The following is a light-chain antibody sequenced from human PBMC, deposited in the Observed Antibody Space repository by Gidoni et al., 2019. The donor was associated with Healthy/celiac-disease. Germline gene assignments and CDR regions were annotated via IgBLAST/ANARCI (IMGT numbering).Light chain of an antibody. Sequence: DIQMTQSPSSLSASVGDRVTITCRASQSISSYLNWYQQKPGKAPKLLIYAASSLQSGVQSRFSGRGSGTDFTLTISSLQPEDFATYYCQQSYSTPRTFGQGTKLEIK. CDR1: QSISSY. CDR2: AAS. J-gene: IGKJ2*01. V-gene: IGKV1-39*01. CDR3: QQSYSTPRT.